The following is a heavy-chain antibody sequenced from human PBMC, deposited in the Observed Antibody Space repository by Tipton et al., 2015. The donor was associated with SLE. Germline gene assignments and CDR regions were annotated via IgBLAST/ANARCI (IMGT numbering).Heavy chain of an antibody. CDR2: IYSGGST. CDR1: GFTVSSNY. J-gene: IGHJ4*02. CDR3: ARDLCGYSSAGRD. Sequence: SLRLSCAASGFTVSSNYMSWVRQAPGKGLEWVSVIYSGGSTYYADSVKGRFTISRDNSKNTLYLQMNSLRAEDTAVYYCARDLCGYSSAGRDWGQGTLVTVSS. V-gene: IGHV3-53*01. D-gene: IGHD6-25*01.